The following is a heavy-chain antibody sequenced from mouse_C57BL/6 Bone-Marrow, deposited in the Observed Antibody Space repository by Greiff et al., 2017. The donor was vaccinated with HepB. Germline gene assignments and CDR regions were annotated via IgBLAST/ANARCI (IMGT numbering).Heavy chain of an antibody. CDR1: GYAFSSSR. V-gene: IGHV1-82*01. CDR3: ARSTTGFAY. J-gene: IGHJ3*01. CDR2: IYPGDGDT. D-gene: IGHD1-1*01. Sequence: VQLQQSGPELVQPGASVKISCKASGYAFSSSRMNWVKQRPGKGLERIGRIYPGDGDTNYNGKFKGKATLTAGKSSSTAYMQLISLTSEDSAVYFCARSTTGFAYWGQGTLVTVSA.